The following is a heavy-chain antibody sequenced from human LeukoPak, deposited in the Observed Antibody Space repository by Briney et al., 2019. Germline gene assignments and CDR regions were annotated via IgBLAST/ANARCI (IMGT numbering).Heavy chain of an antibody. CDR2: IYHSGST. D-gene: IGHD3-3*01. V-gene: IGHV4-30-2*01. Sequence: PSQTLSLTCAVSGGSISSGGYSWSWIRQPPGKGLEWIGYIYHSGSTYYNPSLKSRVTISVDTSKNQFSLKVSSVTAADTAVYYCARARRDSGYYNVDYWGQGALVTVSS. CDR1: GGSISSGGYS. J-gene: IGHJ4*02. CDR3: ARARRDSGYYNVDY.